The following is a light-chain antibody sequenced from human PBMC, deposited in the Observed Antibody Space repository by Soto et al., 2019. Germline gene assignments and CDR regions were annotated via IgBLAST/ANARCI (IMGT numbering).Light chain of an antibody. V-gene: IGKV2-28*01. J-gene: IGKJ2*01. CDR3: MQALQTSYT. CDR2: LGS. Sequence: DIVMTQSPLSLPVTPGEPASISCRSSQSLLHSNGYKYLDWYLQKPGQSPQLLIYLGSNRASGVPDRFSGSGSGTDFTLKISRVDAEDVGVYYCMQALQTSYTFGQGTKLEIK. CDR1: QSLLHSNGYKY.